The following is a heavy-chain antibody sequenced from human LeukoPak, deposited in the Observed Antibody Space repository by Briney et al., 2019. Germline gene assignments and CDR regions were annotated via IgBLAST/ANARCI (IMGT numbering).Heavy chain of an antibody. J-gene: IGHJ1*01. Sequence: PSETLSLTCAVYGGSFSGYYWSWIRQPPGKGLEWIGEINHSGSTNYNPSLKSRVTISVDTSKNQFSLKLSSVTAADTAVYYCARGVSSWYSYFQHWGQGTLVTVSS. D-gene: IGHD6-13*01. V-gene: IGHV4-34*01. CDR1: GGSFSGYY. CDR3: ARGVSSWYSYFQH. CDR2: INHSGST.